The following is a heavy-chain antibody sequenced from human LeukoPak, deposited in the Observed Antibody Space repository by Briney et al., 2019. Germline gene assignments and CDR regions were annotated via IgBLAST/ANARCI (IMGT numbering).Heavy chain of an antibody. CDR3: AREDSSGYFFDY. V-gene: IGHV3-30*03. CDR2: ISYDGSNK. J-gene: IGHJ4*02. Sequence: GGSLRLSCAASGFTFSSYGMHWVRQAPGKGLEWVAVISYDGSNKYYADSVKGRFTISRDNSKNTLYLQTNSLRAEDTAVYYCAREDSSGYFFDYWGQGTLVTVSS. CDR1: GFTFSSYG. D-gene: IGHD3-22*01.